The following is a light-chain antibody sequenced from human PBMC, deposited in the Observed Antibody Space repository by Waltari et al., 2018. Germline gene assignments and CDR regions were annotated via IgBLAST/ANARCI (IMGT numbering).Light chain of an antibody. Sequence: QSVLTQPVSVSGSPGQSIPISCTGTSNAVGTYKFVSWYQQHPGKAPKVIIFEVNERPSGVSNRFSGSKSGNTASLTISGLQPEDEADYYCCSYAGSSTWVFGGGTKLTVL. CDR1: SNAVGTYKF. CDR2: EVN. V-gene: IGLV2-23*02. J-gene: IGLJ3*02. CDR3: CSYAGSSTWV.